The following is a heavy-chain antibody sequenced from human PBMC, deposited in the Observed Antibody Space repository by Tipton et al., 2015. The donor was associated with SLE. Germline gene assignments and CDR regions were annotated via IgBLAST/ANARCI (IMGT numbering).Heavy chain of an antibody. CDR3: AKGGSSGWNDAFDI. CDR1: GFTFDDYA. J-gene: IGHJ3*02. D-gene: IGHD6-19*01. Sequence: SLRLSCAASGFTFDDYAMHWVRQAPGKGLEWVSGISWNSGSIGYADSVKGRFTISRDNAKNSLYLQMNSLRAEDTALYYCAKGGSSGWNDAFDIWGQGTMVTVSS. CDR2: ISWNSGSI. V-gene: IGHV3-9*01.